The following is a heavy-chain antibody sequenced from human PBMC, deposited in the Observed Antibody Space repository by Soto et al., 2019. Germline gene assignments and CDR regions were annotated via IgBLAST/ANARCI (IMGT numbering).Heavy chain of an antibody. D-gene: IGHD3-10*01. CDR2: ISYDGSNQ. CDR3: ATERMVRGAHDY. J-gene: IGHJ4*02. CDR1: GFTFSSYA. V-gene: IGHV3-30-3*01. Sequence: QVQLVESGGGVVQPGRSLRLSCAASGFTFSSYAMHWVRQAPGKGLEWVAVISYDGSNQYYADSVKGRFTISRDNSKNTLYLQINSLRAEDTAVFYCATERMVRGAHDYWGQGTLVTVSS.